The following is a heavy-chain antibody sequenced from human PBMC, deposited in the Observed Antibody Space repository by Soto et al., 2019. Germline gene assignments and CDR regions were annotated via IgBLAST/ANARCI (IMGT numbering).Heavy chain of an antibody. CDR1: GYTFTSYD. D-gene: IGHD6-13*01. J-gene: IGHJ3*02. V-gene: IGHV1-8*01. CDR2: MNPNSGNT. CDR3: ASSICRYSSSWSPWSDAFDI. Sequence: QVQLVQSGAEVKKPGASVKVSCKASGYTFTSYDINWVRQATGQGLEWMGWMNPNSGNTGYAQKFQGRVTMTRNPSISTAYMELSSLGSEDTAVYYCASSICRYSSSWSPWSDAFDIWGQGTMVTVSS.